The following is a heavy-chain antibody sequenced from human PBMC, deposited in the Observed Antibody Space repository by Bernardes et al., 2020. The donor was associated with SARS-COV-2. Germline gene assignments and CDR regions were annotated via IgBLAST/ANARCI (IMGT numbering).Heavy chain of an antibody. Sequence: GGSLRLSCAASGFTFSSYGMHWVRQAPGKGLEWVAVISYDGSNKYYADSVKGRFTVSRDNAKNTLYLQMNSLRAEDTSVYYCVRSAFISGRGYYYDYWGQGIQVTVSS. D-gene: IGHD3-10*01. J-gene: IGHJ4*02. CDR2: ISYDGSNK. CDR1: GFTFSSYG. V-gene: IGHV3-30*03. CDR3: VRSAFISGRGYYYDY.